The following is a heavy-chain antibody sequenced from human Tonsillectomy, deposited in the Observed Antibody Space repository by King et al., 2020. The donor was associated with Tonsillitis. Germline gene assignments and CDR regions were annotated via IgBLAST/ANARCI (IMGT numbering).Heavy chain of an antibody. Sequence: VQLVESGGGLVQPGGSLRLSCSASGFTFSTYAMHWVRQAPGKGLEYVSAISSNGGCTSYADSVKGRFTISRHNSKNTLYLQMSSLRAEDTAVYYCVKGVYIYGPLNADAFDIWGQGTMVTVSS. CDR1: GFTFSTYA. J-gene: IGHJ3*02. D-gene: IGHD5-18*01. V-gene: IGHV3-64D*06. CDR2: ISSNGGCT. CDR3: VKGVYIYGPLNADAFDI.